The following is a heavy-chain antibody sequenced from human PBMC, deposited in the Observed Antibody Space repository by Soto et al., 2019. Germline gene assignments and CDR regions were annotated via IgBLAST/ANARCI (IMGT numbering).Heavy chain of an antibody. D-gene: IGHD2-2*01. CDR3: AKGLRYQLLGNWFDP. CDR2: ISGSGGST. V-gene: IGHV3-23*01. Sequence: EVQLLESGGGLVQPGGSLRLSCAASGFTFSSYAMSWVRQAPGKGLEWVSAISGSGGSTYYADSVTGRFTISRDNSKNTLYLQMNSLRAEDTAVYYCAKGLRYQLLGNWFDPWGQGTLVTVSS. CDR1: GFTFSSYA. J-gene: IGHJ5*02.